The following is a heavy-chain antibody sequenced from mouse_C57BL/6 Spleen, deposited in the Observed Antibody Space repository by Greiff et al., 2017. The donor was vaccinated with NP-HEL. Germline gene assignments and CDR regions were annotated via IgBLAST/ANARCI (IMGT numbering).Heavy chain of an antibody. CDR3: ARSHNYYGKEDFDY. J-gene: IGHJ2*01. CDR1: GYTFTDYY. Sequence: EVQLQQSGPELVKPGASVKISCKASGYTFTDYYMNWVKQSHGKSLEWIGDINPNNGGTSYNQKFKGKATLTVDKSSSTAYMELRSLTSEDSAVYYCARSHNYYGKEDFDYWGQGTTLTVSS. V-gene: IGHV1-26*01. D-gene: IGHD1-1*01. CDR2: INPNNGGT.